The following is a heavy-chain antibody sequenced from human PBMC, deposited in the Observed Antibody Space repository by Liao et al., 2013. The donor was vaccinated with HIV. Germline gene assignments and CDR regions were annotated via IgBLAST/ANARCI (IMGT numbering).Heavy chain of an antibody. D-gene: IGHD1-26*01. J-gene: IGHJ2*01. Sequence: QLQLRESGPRLVKPSQTLSLTCSVSGDLIGSTSFYWTWIRQPAGKGLEWIGRISTSGRIHYSPSLRSRVSISVDTSSNHVSLKLTSMTAADTAVYYCARVQWEPAPNWYSDLWGRGTLVIVSS. CDR2: ISTSGRI. CDR3: ARVQWEPAPNWYSDL. CDR1: GDLIGSTSFY. V-gene: IGHV4-61*02.